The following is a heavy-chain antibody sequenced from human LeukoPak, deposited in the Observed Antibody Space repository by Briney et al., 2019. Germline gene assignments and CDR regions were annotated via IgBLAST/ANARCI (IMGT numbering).Heavy chain of an antibody. CDR1: GLTFSRYA. CDR2: ISESGSGT. V-gene: IGHV3-23*01. CDR3: AKDIAQGYTFGSIEQDY. Sequence: PGGSLRLSCAVSGLTFSRYAMGWVRQAPGRGLEWVSSISESGSGTYYADSVKGRFTISRDNSKDTLSLQMNSLRAEDTAVFYCAKDIAQGYTFGSIEQDYWGQGTLVTVSS. J-gene: IGHJ4*02. D-gene: IGHD5-18*01.